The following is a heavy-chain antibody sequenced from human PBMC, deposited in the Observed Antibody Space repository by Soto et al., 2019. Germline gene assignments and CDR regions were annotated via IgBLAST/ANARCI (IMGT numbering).Heavy chain of an antibody. CDR1: GFTFSTYS. V-gene: IGHV3-48*01. CDR2: ISSSSSTI. CDR3: ARIADCSTISCSFPSRFHIRGYYYYYGLDV. D-gene: IGHD2-2*01. Sequence: GGSLRLSCAASGFTFSTYSMNWVRQAPGKGLEWVSYISSSSSTIFYTDSVKGRFTVSRDNAKNSLYLQMNSLRAEDTAVYYCARIADCSTISCSFPSRFHIRGYYYYYGLDVWGQGTTVTVSS. J-gene: IGHJ6*02.